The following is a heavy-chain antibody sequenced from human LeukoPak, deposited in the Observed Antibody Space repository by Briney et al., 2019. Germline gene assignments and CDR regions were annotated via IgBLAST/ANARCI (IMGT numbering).Heavy chain of an antibody. CDR1: GFTVSSNY. D-gene: IGHD1-26*01. J-gene: IGHJ6*03. Sequence: GSLRLSCAASGFTVSSNYMSWVRQAPGKGLEWVSVIYSGGSTYYADSVKGRFTISRDNSKNTLYLQMNSLRAEDTAVYYCARVLERDPGYMDVWGKGTTVTVPS. CDR2: IYSGGST. V-gene: IGHV3-53*01. CDR3: ARVLERDPGYMDV.